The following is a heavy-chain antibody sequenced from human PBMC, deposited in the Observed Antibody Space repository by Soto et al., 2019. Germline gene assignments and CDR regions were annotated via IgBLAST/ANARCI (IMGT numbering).Heavy chain of an antibody. J-gene: IGHJ5*02. CDR3: VRERKYQLLSWYWFDP. CDR2: IYYSGST. V-gene: IGHV4-59*12. Sequence: PSGTLSLPCTVSGGSISSYYWSWIRQPPGKGLEWIGYIYYSGSTNYNPSLKSRVTISVDTSKNQFSLQLNSVTPEDTAVYYCVRERKYQLLSWYWFDPWGQGTVVTVSS. D-gene: IGHD2-2*01. CDR1: GGSISSYY.